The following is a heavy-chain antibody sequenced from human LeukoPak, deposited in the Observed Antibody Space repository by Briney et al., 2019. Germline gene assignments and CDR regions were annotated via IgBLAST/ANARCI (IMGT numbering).Heavy chain of an antibody. D-gene: IGHD3-22*01. J-gene: IGHJ4*02. CDR2: IYYSGST. CDR3: ARDRVHYYYDSSDYPIFDY. Sequence: PSETLSLTCTVSGGSINSSSYYWGWIRQPPGKGLEWIGSIYYSGSTYYNPSLKSRVTISVDTSKNQFSLKLSSVTAADTAVYYCARDRVHYYYDSSDYPIFDYWGQGTLVTVSS. CDR1: GGSINSSSYY. V-gene: IGHV4-39*07.